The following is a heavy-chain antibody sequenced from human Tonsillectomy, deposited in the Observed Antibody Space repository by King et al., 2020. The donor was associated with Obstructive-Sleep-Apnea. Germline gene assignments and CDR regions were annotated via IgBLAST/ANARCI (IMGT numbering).Heavy chain of an antibody. D-gene: IGHD2-2*01. Sequence: VQLVQSGGGVVQPGRSLRLSCAASGFTFSNYGMHWVRQAPGKGLEWVAVIWYDGSNKYYADSVKGRFTISRDNSKNTLYLQMNSMRAEDTAVYYCARGGRNIAVVPAAPFDPWGQGTLVTVSS. CDR2: IWYDGSNK. V-gene: IGHV3-33*01. CDR1: GFTFSNYG. J-gene: IGHJ5*02. CDR3: ARGGRNIAVVPAAPFDP.